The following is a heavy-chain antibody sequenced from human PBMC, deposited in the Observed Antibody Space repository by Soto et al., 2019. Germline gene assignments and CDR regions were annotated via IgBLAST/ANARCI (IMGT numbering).Heavy chain of an antibody. CDR2: IYYSGST. CDR1: GGSISSYY. J-gene: IGHJ6*03. D-gene: IGHD6-13*01. V-gene: IGHV4-59*01. Sequence: SETLSLTCTVSGGSISSYYWSWIRQPPGKGLEWIGYIYYSGSTNYNPSLKSRVTISVDTSKNQFSLKLSSVTAADTAVYYCARVGSSSRYYYYYMDVWGKGTTVTVSS. CDR3: ARVGSSSRYYYYYMDV.